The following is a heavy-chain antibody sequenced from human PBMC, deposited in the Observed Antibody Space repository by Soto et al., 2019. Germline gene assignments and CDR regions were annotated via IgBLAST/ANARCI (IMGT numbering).Heavy chain of an antibody. Sequence: EVQLVESGGGLVQPGGSLRLSCAASGFTFSSYWMSWVRQAPGKGLEWVANIKQDGSEKYYVDSVKGRFTISRDNAKNSMYLQMNSLRAEDTAVYYCARERRLRLLGIDVWGKGTTVTVSS. V-gene: IGHV3-7*01. J-gene: IGHJ6*04. CDR1: GFTFSSYW. CDR3: ARERRLRLLGIDV. D-gene: IGHD3-3*01. CDR2: IKQDGSEK.